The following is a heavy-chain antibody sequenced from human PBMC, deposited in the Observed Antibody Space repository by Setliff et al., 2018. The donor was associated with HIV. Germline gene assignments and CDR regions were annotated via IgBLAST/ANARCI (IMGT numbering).Heavy chain of an antibody. CDR1: GGSISSNGPGYY. CDR3: ARSQPDPIFGLFIFDY. J-gene: IGHJ4*02. D-gene: IGHD3-3*02. V-gene: IGHV4-39*01. Sequence: TSETLSLTCTVSGGSISSNGPGYYWGWVRKAPGWGLEWIGSVYYSGSTYHNPSLTSRVTISLDTSKNQLSLLLTSRTAADTAVYYCARSQPDPIFGLFIFDYWGQGKMVTVSS. CDR2: VYYSGST.